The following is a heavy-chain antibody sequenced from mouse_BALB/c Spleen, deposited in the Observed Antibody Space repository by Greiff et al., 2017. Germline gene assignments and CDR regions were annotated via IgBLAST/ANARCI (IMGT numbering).Heavy chain of an antibody. J-gene: IGHJ4*01. D-gene: IGHD2-1*01. CDR3: ARGRGNYYYAMDY. CDR1: GYTFSSYW. Sequence: VQVVESGAELMKPGASVKISCKATGYTFSSYWIEWVKQRPGHGLEWIGEILPGSGSTNYNEKFKGKATFTADTSSNTAYMQLSSLTSEDSAVYYCARGRGNYYYAMDYWGQGTSVTVSS. V-gene: IGHV1-9*01. CDR2: ILPGSGST.